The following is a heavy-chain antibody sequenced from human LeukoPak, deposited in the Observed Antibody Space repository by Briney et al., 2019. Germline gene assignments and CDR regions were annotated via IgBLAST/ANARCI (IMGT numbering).Heavy chain of an antibody. Sequence: GASVKVSCKASGYTFTGYYMHWVRQAPGQGLEWMGWISAYNGNTNYAQKLQGRVTMTTDTSTSTAYMELRSLRSDDTAVYYCARDDEYYYGSGSYFFWGQGTMVTVSS. J-gene: IGHJ3*01. V-gene: IGHV1-18*04. CDR2: ISAYNGNT. CDR3: ARDDEYYYGSGSYFF. CDR1: GYTFTGYY. D-gene: IGHD3-10*01.